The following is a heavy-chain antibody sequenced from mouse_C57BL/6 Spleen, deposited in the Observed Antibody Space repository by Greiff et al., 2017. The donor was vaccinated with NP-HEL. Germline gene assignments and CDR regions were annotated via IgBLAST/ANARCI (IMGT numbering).Heavy chain of an antibody. CDR1: GYAFSSYW. CDR2: IYPGDGDT. V-gene: IGHV1-80*01. J-gene: IGHJ3*01. Sequence: QVQLQQSGAELVKPGASVKLSCKASGYAFSSYWMHWVKQRPGQGLEWIGQIYPGDGDTNYNGKFKGKATLTADKSSRTAYMQLSSLTSGDSAVYFCAVYGSSPGWFAYWGQGTLVTVSA. CDR3: AVYGSSPGWFAY. D-gene: IGHD1-1*01.